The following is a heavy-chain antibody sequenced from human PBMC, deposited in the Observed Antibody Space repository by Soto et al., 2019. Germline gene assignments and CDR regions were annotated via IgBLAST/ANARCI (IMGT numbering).Heavy chain of an antibody. CDR1: GFTFSSYG. Sequence: PGGSLRLSCAASGFTFSSYGMHWVRQAPGKGLEWVAVIWYDGSNKYYADSVKGRFTISRDNSKNTLYLQMNSLRAEDTAVYYCARAANSDGSDPFDPWGQGTLVTVSS. D-gene: IGHD3-10*01. CDR2: IWYDGSNK. V-gene: IGHV3-33*01. J-gene: IGHJ5*02. CDR3: ARAANSDGSDPFDP.